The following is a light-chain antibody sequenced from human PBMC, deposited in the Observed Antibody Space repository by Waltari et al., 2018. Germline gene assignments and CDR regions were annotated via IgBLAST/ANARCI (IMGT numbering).Light chain of an antibody. Sequence: EAVLPQSPGTLSLSPGERATLSCRASQSVSRYLAWYQQRPGQAPRLLIYAASTRATGVPDRFSGSGFGTDFSLTISRLEPEDFAVYYCQNHERLPATFGQGTKVEIK. V-gene: IGKV3-20*01. J-gene: IGKJ1*01. CDR2: AAS. CDR1: QSVSRY. CDR3: QNHERLPAT.